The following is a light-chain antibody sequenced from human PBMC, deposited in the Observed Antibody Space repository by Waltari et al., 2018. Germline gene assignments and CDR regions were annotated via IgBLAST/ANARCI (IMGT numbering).Light chain of an antibody. CDR1: SRNLGTSDY. J-gene: IGLJ2*01. CDR3: SSYTSASALML. V-gene: IGLV2-14*03. CDR2: DVT. Sequence: QSALTQPASVSGSPGQSLTIACTGSSRNLGTSDYVSWYQHHPGKAPKLIIFDVTNRPSGVSERFSGSKSGNTASLTISGLQAEDEADYHCSSYTSASALMLFGGGTKLTVL.